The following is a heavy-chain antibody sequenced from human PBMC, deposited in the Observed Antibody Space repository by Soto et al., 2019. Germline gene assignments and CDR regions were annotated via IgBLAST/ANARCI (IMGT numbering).Heavy chain of an antibody. D-gene: IGHD3-22*01. CDR2: ISGSGGST. V-gene: IGHV3-23*01. Sequence: PGGSLRLSWAASGFTGSSNYMRWVRQAPGKGLEWVSAISGSGGSTYYADSVKGRFTISRDNSKNTLYLQMNSLRAEDTAVYYCAKRDYYDSSGYYYVYWGQGTLVTVSS. CDR1: GFTGSSNY. J-gene: IGHJ4*02. CDR3: AKRDYYDSSGYYYVY.